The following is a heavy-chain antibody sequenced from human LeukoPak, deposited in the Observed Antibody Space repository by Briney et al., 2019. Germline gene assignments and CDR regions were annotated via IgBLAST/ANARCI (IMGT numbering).Heavy chain of an antibody. D-gene: IGHD1-26*01. CDR3: AKIGSGSDFGFSVYFDS. V-gene: IGHV3-23*01. Sequence: PGGSLRLSCAASGFTVSSNYMSWVRQAPGKGLEWVSGISATAVTSSNADSVKGRFTISRDNSKNTLYLEMNTLRAEDTAVYYCAKIGSGSDFGFSVYFDSWGQGTLVTVSS. CDR2: ISATAVTS. CDR1: GFTVSSNY. J-gene: IGHJ4*02.